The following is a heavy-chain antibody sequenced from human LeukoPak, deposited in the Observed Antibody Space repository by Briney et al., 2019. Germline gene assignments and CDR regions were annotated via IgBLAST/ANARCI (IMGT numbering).Heavy chain of an antibody. J-gene: IGHJ4*02. CDR2: IYYSGST. CDR1: GGSISSGGYS. CDR3: ARAGYDFWSGYYPVFDY. D-gene: IGHD3-3*01. Sequence: SETLSLTCAVSGGSISSGGYSWSWIRQPPGKGLEWIGYIYYSGSTYYNPSLKSRVTISVDTPKNQFSLKLSSVTAADTAVYYCARAGYDFWSGYYPVFDYWGQGTLVTVSS. V-gene: IGHV4-30-4*07.